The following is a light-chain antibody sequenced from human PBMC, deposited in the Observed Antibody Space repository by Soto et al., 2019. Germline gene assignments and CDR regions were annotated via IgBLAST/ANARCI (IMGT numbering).Light chain of an antibody. Sequence: DIQMTQIPSTLPASVGDTVTIICRASESISSWLAWYQQKPGKAPKLLIYDVSKLRRGVPSRFSGGGSGTEFILTISSLQPEDLATYFCQQYHSYSPWTFGQGTKVDIK. V-gene: IGKV1-5*02. CDR3: QQYHSYSPWT. CDR1: ESISSW. J-gene: IGKJ1*01. CDR2: DVS.